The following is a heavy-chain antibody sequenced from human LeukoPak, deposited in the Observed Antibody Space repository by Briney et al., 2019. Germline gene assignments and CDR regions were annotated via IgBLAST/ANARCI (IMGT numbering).Heavy chain of an antibody. CDR1: GGTISGSSYY. J-gene: IGHJ5*02. Sequence: KPSETLSLTCTVSGGTISGSSYYWGWIRQPPGKGLEWIRSIYYSGSTYYNPSLKSRVTISVDTSKNQFSLKLSSVTAADTAVYYCARDAYSSSLSNWFDPWGQGTLVTVSS. V-gene: IGHV4-39*07. CDR3: ARDAYSSSLSNWFDP. CDR2: IYYSGST. D-gene: IGHD6-6*01.